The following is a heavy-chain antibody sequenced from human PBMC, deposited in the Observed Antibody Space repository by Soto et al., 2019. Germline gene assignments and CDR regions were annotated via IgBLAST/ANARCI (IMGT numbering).Heavy chain of an antibody. CDR3: ARVRITMVRGEYPPKFRYYYYYGMDV. CDR1: GGSISSGDYY. V-gene: IGHV4-30-4*01. D-gene: IGHD3-10*01. Sequence: SETLSLTCTVSGGSISSGDYYWSWIRQPPGKGLEWIGYIYYSGSTYYNPSLKSRVTISVDTSKNQFSLKLSSVTAADTAVYYCARVRITMVRGEYPPKFRYYYYYGMDVWGQGTTVTVS. J-gene: IGHJ6*02. CDR2: IYYSGST.